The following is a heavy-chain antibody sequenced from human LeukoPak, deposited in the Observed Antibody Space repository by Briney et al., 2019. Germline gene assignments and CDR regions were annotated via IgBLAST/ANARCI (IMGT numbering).Heavy chain of an antibody. D-gene: IGHD2-2*01. V-gene: IGHV4-4*07. CDR3: ARGDYCSSTSCLNYFDY. CDR2: IYTSGST. Sequence: PSETLSLTCTVSGGSISSYYWSWIRQPAGKGLEWIGRIYTSGSTNYNPSLKSRVTMSVDTSKNQFSLKLSSVTAADTAVYYCARGDYCSSTSCLNYFDYWGQGTLVTVSS. CDR1: GGSISSYY. J-gene: IGHJ4*02.